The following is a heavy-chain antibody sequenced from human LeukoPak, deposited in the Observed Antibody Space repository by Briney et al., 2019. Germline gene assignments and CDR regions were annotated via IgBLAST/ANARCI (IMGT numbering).Heavy chain of an antibody. CDR2: ISSYTGIT. CDR3: GRNSSGDAFDV. CDR1: GYTFISYD. J-gene: IGHJ3*01. Sequence: SLKVSCKASGYTFISYDISWVRQAPGQGLEWMGWISSYTGITNYARKLQGRVAMTTDTSTSTAYMELRSLRSDDTAVYYCGRNSSGDAFDVWGQGTMVTVAS. V-gene: IGHV1-18*01. D-gene: IGHD6-19*01.